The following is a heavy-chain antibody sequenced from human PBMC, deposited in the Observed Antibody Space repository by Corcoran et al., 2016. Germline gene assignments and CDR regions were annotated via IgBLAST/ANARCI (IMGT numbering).Heavy chain of an antibody. CDR1: GFTVSSNY. D-gene: IGHD2-15*01. CDR3: ARVSSLYYYGMDV. V-gene: IGHV3-53*01. J-gene: IGHJ6*02. CDR2: ISSGGNT. Sequence: EVQLVESGGGLIQPGGSLRLSCAASGFTVSSNYMSWVRQAPGKGLEWLSVISSGGNTYYADSVKGRFTISRDSSKNNLYFQMNSLRADDTAVYYCARVSSLYYYGMDVWGQGTTVTVSS.